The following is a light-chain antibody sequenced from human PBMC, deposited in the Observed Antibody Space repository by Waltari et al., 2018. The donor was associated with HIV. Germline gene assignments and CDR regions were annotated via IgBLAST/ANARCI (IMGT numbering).Light chain of an antibody. Sequence: QSVLTQSPSASGTPGQRVTISCSGSSSNIGSNYVYWYQQLPGTAPKLLLYRNNQRPSGVPDRFSGSKSGNTASLTISGLQAEDEADYYCCSYAGSYTFVFGGGTKLTVL. CDR1: SSNIGSNY. V-gene: IGLV1-47*01. J-gene: IGLJ3*02. CDR3: CSYAGSYTFV. CDR2: RNN.